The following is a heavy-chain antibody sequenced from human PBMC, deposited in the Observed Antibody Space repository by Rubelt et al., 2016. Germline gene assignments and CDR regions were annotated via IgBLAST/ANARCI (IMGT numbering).Heavy chain of an antibody. D-gene: IGHD6-13*01. Sequence: QVQLQQWGAGLLKPSETLSLTCAVYGGSFSGYYWSWIRQPPGKGLEWIGEINHSGSTNYNPSLKSRVTLSVDTSKNQFSLRFVFVSAADKFSYYCASGLFPGISGLCCWGQGTLVTVAS. V-gene: IGHV4-34*01. CDR3: ASGLFPGISGLCC. CDR1: GGSFSGYY. CDR2: INHSGST. J-gene: IGHJ4*02.